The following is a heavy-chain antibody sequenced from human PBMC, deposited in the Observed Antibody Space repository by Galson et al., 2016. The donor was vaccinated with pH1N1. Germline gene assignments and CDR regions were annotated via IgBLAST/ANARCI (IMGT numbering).Heavy chain of an antibody. V-gene: IGHV3-7*03. J-gene: IGHJ3*02. CDR3: ARDRGFLSVTTRAFHR. CDR1: GFTFSRYW. CDR2: IKQDGSEK. D-gene: IGHD4-17*01. Sequence: SLRLSCAASGFTFSRYWMSWVRQAPGKGLEWVANIKQDGSEKNYVDSVKGRFTVSRDNAKNSLYLQMNSLRGGDTAVYYCARDRGFLSVTTRAFHRWGQGTMVTVSS.